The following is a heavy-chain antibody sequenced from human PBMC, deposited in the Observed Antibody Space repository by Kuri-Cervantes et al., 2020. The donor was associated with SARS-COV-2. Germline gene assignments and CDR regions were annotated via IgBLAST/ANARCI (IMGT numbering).Heavy chain of an antibody. V-gene: IGHV3-30-3*01. D-gene: IGHD1-26*01. CDR2: ISYDGSNK. CDR3: AKDGWELPNDY. Sequence: GGSLRLSCAASGFTFSSYAMHWVRQAPGKGLEWVAVISYDGSNKYYADSVKGRFTISRDNSKNTLYLQMNSLRAKDTAVYYCAKDGWELPNDYWGQGTLVTVSS. J-gene: IGHJ4*02. CDR1: GFTFSSYA.